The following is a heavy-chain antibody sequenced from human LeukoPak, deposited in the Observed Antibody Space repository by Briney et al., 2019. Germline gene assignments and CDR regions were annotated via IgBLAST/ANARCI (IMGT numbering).Heavy chain of an antibody. CDR3: ARSVSSRYFQH. D-gene: IGHD6-13*01. CDR2: INHSGST. J-gene: IGHJ1*01. CDR1: GGSFSGYY. Sequence: NPSETLSLTCAVYGGSFSGYYWSWIRQPPGKGLEWIGEINHSGSTNYNPSLKSRVTISVDTSKNQFSLKLSSVTAADTAVYYCARSVSSRYFQHWGQGTLVTVSS. V-gene: IGHV4-34*01.